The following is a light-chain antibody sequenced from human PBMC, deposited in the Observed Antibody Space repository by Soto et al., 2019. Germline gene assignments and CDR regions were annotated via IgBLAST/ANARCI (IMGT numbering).Light chain of an antibody. V-gene: IGKV1-17*01. CDR1: QDISSD. CDR3: LQHNTCPWT. CDR2: AAS. J-gene: IGKJ1*01. Sequence: DIQMTQSPSSLSASVGDRVTITWRASQDISSDLAWYQQKPGKAPRRLVFAASSLQTGVPSRFSGDGYATDFTLIISSLQSENFANYYCLQHNTCPWTFGQGTKVEI.